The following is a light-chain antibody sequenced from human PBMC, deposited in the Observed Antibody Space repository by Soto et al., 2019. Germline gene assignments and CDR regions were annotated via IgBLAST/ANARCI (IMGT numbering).Light chain of an antibody. V-gene: IGKV3-20*01. CDR2: GAS. CDR1: QSLSSRY. Sequence: IVLTQSPGTLSLSPGDRATLSCRASQSLSSRYLAWYRQKPGQAPRLLIYGASNRATGIPDRFSGSGSGTDVAPTISILAPGVFAVYYCQECSSSPPTFGGGTQVEIK. J-gene: IGKJ4*01. CDR3: QECSSSPPT.